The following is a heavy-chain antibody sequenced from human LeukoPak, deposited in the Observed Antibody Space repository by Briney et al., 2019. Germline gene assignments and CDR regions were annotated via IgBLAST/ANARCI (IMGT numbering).Heavy chain of an antibody. CDR2: IYAGRIT. Sequence: RSSETLSLTGTVSGGSISSYYWVWMRQPAGKGLKWIGHIYAGRITDYNPSLKSRVTMSVDTSKNQFSLRLTSVTAADTAVYHCARFGVYSTTWRYFGPWGQGALVIVSS. J-gene: IGHJ5*02. D-gene: IGHD6-13*01. V-gene: IGHV4-4*07. CDR1: GGSISSYY. CDR3: ARFGVYSTTWRYFGP.